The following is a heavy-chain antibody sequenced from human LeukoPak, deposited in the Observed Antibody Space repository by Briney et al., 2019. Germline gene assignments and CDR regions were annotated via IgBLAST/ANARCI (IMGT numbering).Heavy chain of an antibody. CDR2: IKKDGSEN. CDR3: ARRASRAFDY. V-gene: IGHV3-7*01. CDR1: GFTFSNYW. D-gene: IGHD5-12*01. J-gene: IGHJ4*02. Sequence: PGGSLRLSCAASGFTFSNYWRRWVRQAPGKGVEWVASIKKDGSENAYVDYLKGRFTISRDNAKNSLYLEMNSLRAEDTAVYYCARRASRAFDYWGQGTLVTVSS.